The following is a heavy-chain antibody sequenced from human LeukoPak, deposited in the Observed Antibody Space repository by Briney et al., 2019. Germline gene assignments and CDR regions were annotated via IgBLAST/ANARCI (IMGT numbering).Heavy chain of an antibody. CDR1: GFTFRRYG. CDR3: ARETRVRWTDY. D-gene: IGHD5-24*01. Sequence: GGSLRLSCAASGFTFRRYGMTWVRQAPGKGLEWVSSISGSGGSTFYADSVKGRFTISRDNSKNTLYLQMNSLRAEGTAVYYCARETRVRWTDYWGQGILVTVSS. J-gene: IGHJ4*02. V-gene: IGHV3-23*01. CDR2: ISGSGGST.